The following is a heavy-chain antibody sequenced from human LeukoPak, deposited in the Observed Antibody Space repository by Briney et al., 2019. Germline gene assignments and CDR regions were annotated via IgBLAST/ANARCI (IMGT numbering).Heavy chain of an antibody. CDR1: GGSISGGDYY. CDR2: IYYSGST. J-gene: IGHJ6*03. V-gene: IGHV4-30-4*08. D-gene: IGHD3-16*02. CDR3: ARGGPYDYVWGSYRQASYYYYYMDV. Sequence: TLSLTCTVSGGSISGGDYYWSWIRQPPGEGLEGIGYIYYSGSTYYKPSLKSRVTMSVDTSKNQFSLKLSSVTAADTAVYYCARGGPYDYVWGSYRQASYYYYYMDVWGKGTTVTVSS.